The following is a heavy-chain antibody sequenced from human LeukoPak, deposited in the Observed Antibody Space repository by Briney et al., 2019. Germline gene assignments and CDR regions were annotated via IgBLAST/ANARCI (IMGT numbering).Heavy chain of an antibody. D-gene: IGHD5-18*01. CDR3: ARCAIGYSYGSVTSWFDP. CDR2: IYYSGST. J-gene: IGHJ5*02. CDR1: GGSISSYY. V-gene: IGHV4-59*01. Sequence: PSETLSLTCTVSGGSISSYYWSWIRQPPGKGLEWIGYIYYSGSTNYNPSLKSRVTISVDTSKNQFSLKLSSVTAADTAVYYCARCAIGYSYGSVTSWFDPWGQGTLVTVSS.